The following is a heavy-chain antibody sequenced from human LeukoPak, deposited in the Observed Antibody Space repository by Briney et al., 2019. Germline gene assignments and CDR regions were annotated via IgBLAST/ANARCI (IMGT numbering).Heavy chain of an antibody. Sequence: SETLSLTCTVSGYSISSGYYWGWIRQPPGKGLEWIGSIYHSGSTYYNPSLKSRVTISVDTSKNQFSLKLSSVTAADTAVYYCARKYYFEYWGQGTLVTVSS. V-gene: IGHV4-38-2*02. CDR3: ARKYYFEY. CDR1: GYSISSGYY. J-gene: IGHJ4*02. CDR2: IYHSGST.